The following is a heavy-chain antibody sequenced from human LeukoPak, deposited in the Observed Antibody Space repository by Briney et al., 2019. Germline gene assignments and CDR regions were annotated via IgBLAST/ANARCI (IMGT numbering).Heavy chain of an antibody. J-gene: IGHJ5*02. Sequence: GGSLRLSCAASGFTFDDYAMHWVRQAPGKGLECVSGISWNSGSIGYADSVKGRLTISRDNAKNSLYLQMNSLRAEDTALYYCAKSVGSSWYWWFDPWGQGTLVTVSS. CDR3: AKSVGSSWYWWFDP. D-gene: IGHD6-13*01. CDR1: GFTFDDYA. CDR2: ISWNSGSI. V-gene: IGHV3-9*01.